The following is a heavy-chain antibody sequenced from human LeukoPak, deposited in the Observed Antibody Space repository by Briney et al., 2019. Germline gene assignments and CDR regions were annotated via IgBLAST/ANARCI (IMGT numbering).Heavy chain of an antibody. J-gene: IGHJ2*01. CDR3: AKEAPGHFDL. Sequence: GGSLRLSCAASGFTFSSYAVGWVGQPPGKWLEWVSVIGVSGTSRYYADSVKDRFTISRDNSKSTLYLQMNRLRVEDTAVYYCAKEAPGHFDLWGRGTLVTVSS. V-gene: IGHV3-23*01. CDR2: IGVSGTSR. CDR1: GFTFSSYA.